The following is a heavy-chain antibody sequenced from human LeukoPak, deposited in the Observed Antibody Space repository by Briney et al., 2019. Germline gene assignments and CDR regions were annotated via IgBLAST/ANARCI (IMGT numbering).Heavy chain of an antibody. CDR1: GFTFSNYW. CDR3: ATSRVSWALDV. CDR2: LNQEASEE. Sequence: GGSLRLSCAASGFTFSNYWMAWVRQAPGKGLEWVASLNQEASEEYSVDSVKGRFTISRDNAKNSLFLQMNSLRADDTAVYYCATSRVSWALDVWGQGTTVIVSS. V-gene: IGHV3-7*01. D-gene: IGHD5-24*01. J-gene: IGHJ6*02.